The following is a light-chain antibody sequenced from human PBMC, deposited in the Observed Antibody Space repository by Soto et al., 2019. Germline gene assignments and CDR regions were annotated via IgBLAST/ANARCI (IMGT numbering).Light chain of an antibody. CDR2: GAS. CDR1: QIVSSNY. CDR3: QQYGSSGT. Sequence: EIVLTQSPGTLSLSPGERATLSCRASQIVSSNYLAWYQQKPGQAPRLLIYGASSRATGVPDRFSGSGSGTDFTLTISRLEPEDFAVYYCQQYGSSGTFGQGTKVDIK. V-gene: IGKV3-20*01. J-gene: IGKJ1*01.